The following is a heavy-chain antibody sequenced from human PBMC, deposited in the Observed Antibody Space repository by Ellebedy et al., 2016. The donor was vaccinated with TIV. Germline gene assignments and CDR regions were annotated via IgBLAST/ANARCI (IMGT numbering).Heavy chain of an antibody. CDR1: GFTFRTHA. CDR2: ISASGVAA. J-gene: IGHJ4*02. V-gene: IGHV3-23*01. CDR3: DAGYDN. D-gene: IGHD5-12*01. Sequence: PGGSLRLSCAASGFTFRTHALAWVRQAPGAGLECIAVISASGVAAYADSVRGRFTISRDDSKSTIYLLMSRLRVEDTALYYCDAGYDNWGQGTLVTVSS.